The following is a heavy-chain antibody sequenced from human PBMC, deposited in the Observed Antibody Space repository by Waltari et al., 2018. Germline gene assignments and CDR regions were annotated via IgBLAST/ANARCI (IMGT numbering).Heavy chain of an antibody. Sequence: EVQLVESGGGLVQPGGSLRLSCAASGFIFSDHYMDWVRQAPGKGLEWVGRIRNKANSYTTEYAASVKGRSTISRDDSKNSLDLQMNSLKTEDTAVYYCARGGCSGGHCYSGGYWGQGTLVTVSS. CDR1: GFIFSDHY. CDR3: ARGGCSGGHCYSGGY. V-gene: IGHV3-72*01. D-gene: IGHD2-15*01. J-gene: IGHJ4*02. CDR2: IRNKANSYTT.